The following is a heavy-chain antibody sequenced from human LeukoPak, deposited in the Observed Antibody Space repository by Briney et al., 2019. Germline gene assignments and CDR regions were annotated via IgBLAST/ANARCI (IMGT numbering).Heavy chain of an antibody. Sequence: GGSLRLSCEASGFTFRNYWMSWVRRAQGKGPRWVANIDRDGDEKNYVDSVKGRFTISRDNAKNSVYLQMNSLRVDDMGVYFCARDVNGGYFDYWGQGILVTVSS. CDR3: ARDVNGGYFDY. D-gene: IGHD4-23*01. V-gene: IGHV3-7*01. CDR2: IDRDGDEK. J-gene: IGHJ4*02. CDR1: GFTFRNYW.